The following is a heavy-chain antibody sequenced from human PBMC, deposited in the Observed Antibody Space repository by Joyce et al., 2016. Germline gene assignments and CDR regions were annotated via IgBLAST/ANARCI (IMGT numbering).Heavy chain of an antibody. Sequence: QVQLVESGGGVVQPGRSLRLSCAASGFTFSNYGMHWVRQDPGKGLEWVAVIANDGNKKYYADAVKGRFTITRDNSKNTLYLQMNSRRAEDTAVYYCAKRYDYVDYWGQGTLVTVSS. J-gene: IGHJ4*02. CDR1: GFTFSNYG. CDR3: AKRYDYVDY. D-gene: IGHD3-16*01. V-gene: IGHV3-30*18. CDR2: IANDGNKK.